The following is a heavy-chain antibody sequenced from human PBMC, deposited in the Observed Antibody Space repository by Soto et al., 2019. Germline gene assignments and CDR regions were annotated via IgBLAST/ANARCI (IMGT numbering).Heavy chain of an antibody. V-gene: IGHV4-31*03. D-gene: IGHD2-2*01. CDR3: ARCSLVVVPAPGFDP. Sequence: TLSLTCTVSGSSISSGGYYWSWIRQHPGKGLEWIGYIYYSGTTYYNPSLKSRVTISVDTSKNQFSLKLSSVSSADTALYYCARCSLVVVPAPGFDPWGRGTLVTVSS. CDR1: GSSISSGGYY. CDR2: IYYSGTT. J-gene: IGHJ5*02.